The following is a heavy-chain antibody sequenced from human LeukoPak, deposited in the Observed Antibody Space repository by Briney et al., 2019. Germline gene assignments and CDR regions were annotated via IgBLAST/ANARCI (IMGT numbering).Heavy chain of an antibody. J-gene: IGHJ1*01. CDR1: GGTFSSYA. D-gene: IGHD2-21*02. Sequence: SVKVSCKASGGTFSSYAISWVRQAPGQGLEWMGRIIPIFGTANYAQKFQGRVTITTDESTSTAYMELSSLRSEDTAVYYCARNGDIFSGGDSLAEYFQHWGQGTLVTVSS. CDR3: ARNGDIFSGGDSLAEYFQH. V-gene: IGHV1-69*05. CDR2: IIPIFGTA.